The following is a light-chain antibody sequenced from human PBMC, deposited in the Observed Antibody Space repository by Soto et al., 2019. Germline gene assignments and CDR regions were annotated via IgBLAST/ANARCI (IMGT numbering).Light chain of an antibody. V-gene: IGLV1-51*01. Sequence: QSVLTQPPSVSAAPGQKITISCSGSSSNIGINYVSWFQHLPGTAPKLLMYDNNKRPSRIPDRFSGSKSGTSATLGITGLQTGDEADYYCGTWDSSLSVYVFGTGTKLTVL. CDR3: GTWDSSLSVYV. CDR2: DNN. J-gene: IGLJ1*01. CDR1: SSNIGINY.